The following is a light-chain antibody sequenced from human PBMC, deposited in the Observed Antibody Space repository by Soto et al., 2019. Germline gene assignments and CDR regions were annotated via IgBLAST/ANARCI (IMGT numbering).Light chain of an antibody. CDR1: SSDIGAYNY. J-gene: IGLJ3*02. CDR2: EFS. CDR3: SSYAGSSTWV. V-gene: IGLV2-8*01. Sequence: QSALTQPPSASGSPGQSVTISCTGTSSDIGAYNYVSWYQQHPGKAPKLMIYEFSKRPSGVPDRVSGSKSGNTASLTVSGLHAEDEADYYCSSYAGSSTWVFGGGTKVTVL.